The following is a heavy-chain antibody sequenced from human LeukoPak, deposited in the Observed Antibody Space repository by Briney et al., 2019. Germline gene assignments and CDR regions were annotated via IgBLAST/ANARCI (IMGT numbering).Heavy chain of an antibody. CDR2: IYHSGST. J-gene: IGHJ3*02. Sequence: SETLSLTCTVSGYSISSGYYWGWIRQPPGKGLEWIGSIYHSGSTCYNPSLKSRVTISGDTSKNQFSLKLSSVTAADTAVYYCARDAGRTYYYDSSGYYGVMNAFDIWGQGTMVTVSS. CDR1: GYSISSGYY. CDR3: ARDAGRTYYYDSSGYYGVMNAFDI. D-gene: IGHD3-22*01. V-gene: IGHV4-38-2*02.